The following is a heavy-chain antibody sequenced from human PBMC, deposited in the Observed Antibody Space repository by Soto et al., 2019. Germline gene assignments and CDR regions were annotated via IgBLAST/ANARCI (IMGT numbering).Heavy chain of an antibody. J-gene: IGHJ4*02. CDR1: RDSISSGAYY. CDR2: IYYSGTT. D-gene: IGHD1-26*01. CDR3: AREGGSYSTHFPY. V-gene: IGHV4-31*03. Sequence: PSETLSLTCTLSRDSISSGAYYWSWIRQHPAKGLEWIGYIYYSGTTSYTPSLQSRVSISVDTSNNQFSLKLNSVTAADTAVFYCAREGGSYSTHFPYWGQGTLVTVS.